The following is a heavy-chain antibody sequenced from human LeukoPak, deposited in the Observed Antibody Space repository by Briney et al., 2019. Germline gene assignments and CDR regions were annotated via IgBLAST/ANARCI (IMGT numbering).Heavy chain of an antibody. CDR2: INPNSGGT. CDR3: ASDDYGDYGAFHI. V-gene: IGHV1-2*02. Sequence: EASVKVSCKASGYTFTGYYMHWVRQAPGQRLEWMGWINPNSGGTNYAQKFEGRVTMTRDTSISTAYMELSRLRSDDTAVYYCASDDYGDYGAFHIWGQGTMVTVSS. D-gene: IGHD4-17*01. CDR1: GYTFTGYY. J-gene: IGHJ3*02.